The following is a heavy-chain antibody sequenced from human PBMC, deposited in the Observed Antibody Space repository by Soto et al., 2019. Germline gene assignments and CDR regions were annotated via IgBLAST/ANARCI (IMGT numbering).Heavy chain of an antibody. V-gene: IGHV3-21*01. J-gene: IGHJ4*02. CDR3: AKGEAWGSYHMDSYYFDY. CDR2: ISSSSSYI. Sequence: GGSLRLSCAASGFTFSSYSMNWVRQAPGKGLEWVSSISSSSSYIYYADSVKGRFTISRDNAKNSLYLQMNRLRAEDTAVYYCAKGEAWGSYHMDSYYFDYWGQGTLVTVSS. D-gene: IGHD3-16*02. CDR1: GFTFSSYS.